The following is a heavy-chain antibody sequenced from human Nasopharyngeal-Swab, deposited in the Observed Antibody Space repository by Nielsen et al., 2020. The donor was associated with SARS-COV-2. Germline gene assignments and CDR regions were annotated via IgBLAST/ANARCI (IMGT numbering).Heavy chain of an antibody. CDR3: AKKYYYDSSGYDPRSYYFDY. J-gene: IGHJ4*02. V-gene: IGHV4-39*01. CDR1: GGSISSSSYY. D-gene: IGHD3-22*01. Sequence: SETLSLTCTVSGGSISSSSYYWGWIRQPPGKGLEWIGSIYYSGSTYYNPSLKSRVTISVDTSKNQFSLKLSSVTAADTAVYYCAKKYYYDSSGYDPRSYYFDYWGQGTLVTVSS. CDR2: IYYSGST.